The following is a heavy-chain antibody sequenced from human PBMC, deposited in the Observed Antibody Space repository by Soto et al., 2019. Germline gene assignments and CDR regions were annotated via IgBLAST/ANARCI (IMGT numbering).Heavy chain of an antibody. D-gene: IGHD3-10*01. CDR3: VRDLDGSGSYYTDY. V-gene: IGHV1-18*01. CDR2: IRPDNGDT. Sequence: ASVEVSVDACCDMFMSYGINWVRQAPGQGLEWMGWIRPDNGDTKYAQNLQGRGTMTTDTSTSTAYMEMRSLRSDDTAVYYGVRDLDGSGSYYTDYWGPGTLVTVSS. J-gene: IGHJ4*02. CDR1: CDMFMSYG.